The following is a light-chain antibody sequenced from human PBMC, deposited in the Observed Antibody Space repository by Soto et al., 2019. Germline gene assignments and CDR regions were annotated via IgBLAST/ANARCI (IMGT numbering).Light chain of an antibody. J-gene: IGLJ2*01. CDR3: AAWDDRLTAPV. CDR2: SNN. Sequence: QSVLTQPPSASGTPGQTVPISCSGSSSNIATNSVNWYQKLPGMAPKLLIYSNNQRPSGVPDRFSGSTSGTSASLAISGLQSEDEADYYCAAWDDRLTAPVVGGGTQVTVL. V-gene: IGLV1-44*01. CDR1: SSNIATNS.